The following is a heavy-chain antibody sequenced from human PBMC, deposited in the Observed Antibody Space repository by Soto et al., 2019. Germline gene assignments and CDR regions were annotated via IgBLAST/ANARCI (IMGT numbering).Heavy chain of an antibody. Sequence: GGSLRLSCAASGFRFSDHYMTWIRQAPGKGLEWVSKISGDATTTYYADSVKGRFTVSRDNAKNSVYLQMNSLRAEDTAVYYCASDPYYYASGFWGQGTLVTVSS. V-gene: IGHV3-11*01. CDR2: ISGDATTT. D-gene: IGHD3-10*01. CDR3: ASDPYYYASGF. J-gene: IGHJ4*02. CDR1: GFRFSDHY.